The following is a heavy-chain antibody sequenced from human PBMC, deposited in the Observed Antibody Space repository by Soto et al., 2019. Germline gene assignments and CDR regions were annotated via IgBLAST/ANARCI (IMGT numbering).Heavy chain of an antibody. CDR3: ARGSEPAYSSWYVNGDY. D-gene: IGHD6-13*01. V-gene: IGHV1-3*01. CDR2: INAGNGNT. Sequence: QVQLVQSGAEVKKPGASVKVSCKTSEYTFTSYAIHWVRQAPRQRLEWMGWINAGNGNTKYSQRFQGRVTITRDTSASTAYIELTSLSSEDTAVYYCARGSEPAYSSWYVNGDYWGQGTLVTVSS. J-gene: IGHJ4*02. CDR1: EYTFTSYA.